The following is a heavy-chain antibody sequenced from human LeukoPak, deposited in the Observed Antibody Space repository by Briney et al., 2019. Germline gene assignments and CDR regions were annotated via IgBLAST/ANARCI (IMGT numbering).Heavy chain of an antibody. CDR1: GFTFSSYA. D-gene: IGHD1-26*01. J-gene: IGHJ6*02. CDR3: AKGEGYYYGMDV. CDR2: ISGSGGST. V-gene: IGHV3-23*01. Sequence: GGSLRLPCAASGFTFSSYAMSWVRQAPGKGLEWVSAISGSGGSTYYADSVKGRFTISRDNSKNTLYLQMNSLRAEDTAVYYCAKGEGYYYGMDVWGQGTTVTVSS.